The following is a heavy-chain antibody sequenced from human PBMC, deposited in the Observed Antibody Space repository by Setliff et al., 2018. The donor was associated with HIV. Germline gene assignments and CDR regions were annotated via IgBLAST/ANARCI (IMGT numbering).Heavy chain of an antibody. CDR3: ALANIVSTARWNH. Sequence: ASVKVSCKASGYIFTVYHIHWVRQAPGQGLEWMGWINPDSGDTKYAHDFEGRVTMTRDTSIGTAYMELNRLTSDDTAVYYCALANIVSTARWNHWGRGTLVTVSS. D-gene: IGHD1-1*01. V-gene: IGHV1-2*07. J-gene: IGHJ1*01. CDR2: INPDSGDT. CDR1: GYIFTVYH.